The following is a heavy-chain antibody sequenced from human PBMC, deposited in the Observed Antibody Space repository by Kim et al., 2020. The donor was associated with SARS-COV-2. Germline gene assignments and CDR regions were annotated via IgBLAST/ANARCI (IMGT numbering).Heavy chain of an antibody. CDR2: ISYSGNS. J-gene: IGHJ4*02. D-gene: IGHD2-2*01. CDR3: ASVQLLDY. V-gene: IGHV4-31*03. Sequence: SETLSLTCSVSGGSIRSGGKFWTWIRQHPAKGLEWIVYISYSGNSHYSPSLRSRVSISLQTSENQFSLELTSGTAADTAVYYCASVQLLDYWCQGILVTV. CDR1: GGSIRSGGKF.